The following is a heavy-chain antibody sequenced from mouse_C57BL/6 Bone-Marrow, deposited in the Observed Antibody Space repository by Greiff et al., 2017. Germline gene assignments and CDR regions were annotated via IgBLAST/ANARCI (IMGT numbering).Heavy chain of an antibody. CDR3: AIYYGSVDY. Sequence: EVQGVESGPELVKPGASVKMSCKASGYTFTSYVMHWVKQKPGQGLEWIGYIYPYNDGTKYNEKFKGKATLTSDKSSSTAYMELSSLTSEDSAVYYCAIYYGSVDYWGQGTTLTVSS. CDR1: GYTFTSYV. V-gene: IGHV1-14*01. J-gene: IGHJ2*01. CDR2: IYPYNDGT. D-gene: IGHD2-2*01.